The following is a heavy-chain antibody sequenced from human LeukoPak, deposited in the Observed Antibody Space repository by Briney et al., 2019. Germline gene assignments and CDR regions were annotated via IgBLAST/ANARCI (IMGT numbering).Heavy chain of an antibody. V-gene: IGHV4-39*07. J-gene: IGHJ4*02. Sequence: SETLSLTCTVSGGSISSSSYYWGWIRQPPGKGLEWIGSIYYSGSTYYNPSLKSRVTISIDTSNNQFSLKLSSVTAADTAVYFCGRGSGYYPYFDYWGQGTLVTVSS. CDR2: IYYSGST. CDR3: GRGSGYYPYFDY. D-gene: IGHD3-3*01. CDR1: GGSISSSSYY.